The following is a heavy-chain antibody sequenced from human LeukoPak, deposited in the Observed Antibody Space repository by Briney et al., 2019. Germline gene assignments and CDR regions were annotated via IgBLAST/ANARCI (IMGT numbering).Heavy chain of an antibody. CDR3: ARTPADIVVVPAAMRHYYYGMDV. CDR2: IDWDDDK. Sequence: SGPTLVNPTQTLTLTCTFSGFSLSTSGMCVSWIRQPPGKAVEWLALIDWDDDKYYSTSLKTRLTISKDTSKNQVVLTMTNMDPVDTATYYCARTPADIVVVPAAMRHYYYGMDVWGKGTTVTVSS. D-gene: IGHD2-2*01. CDR1: GFSLSTSGMC. V-gene: IGHV2-70*01. J-gene: IGHJ6*04.